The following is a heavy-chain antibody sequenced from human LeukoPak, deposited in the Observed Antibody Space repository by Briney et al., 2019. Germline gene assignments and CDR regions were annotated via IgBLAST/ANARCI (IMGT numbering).Heavy chain of an antibody. J-gene: IGHJ4*02. V-gene: IGHV3-30*04. Sequence: PGRSLRLSCAASGFTFSSYAMHWVRQAPGKGLEWVAVISYDGSNKYYADSVKGRFTISRDNSKNSLYLQMNSLRAEDTAVYYCARGVRNFDWLSQATNTLFDYWGQGTLVTVSS. CDR3: ARGVRNFDWLSQATNTLFDY. CDR2: ISYDGSNK. CDR1: GFTFSSYA. D-gene: IGHD3-9*01.